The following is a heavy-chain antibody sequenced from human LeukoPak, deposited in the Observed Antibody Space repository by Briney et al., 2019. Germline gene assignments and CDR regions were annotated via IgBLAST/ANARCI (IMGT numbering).Heavy chain of an antibody. Sequence: SGTLSLTCAVSGGSISSSNWWSWVRQPPGKGLEWIGEIDHGGSTKYNPSLNSRVTISIDTSKNQLSLKLTSVTAADTAVYYCARHRPGNSYYYYYYLDVWGEGTTVTVSS. CDR2: IDHGGST. V-gene: IGHV4-4*02. CDR1: GGSISSSNW. D-gene: IGHD4-23*01. CDR3: ARHRPGNSYYYYYYLDV. J-gene: IGHJ6*03.